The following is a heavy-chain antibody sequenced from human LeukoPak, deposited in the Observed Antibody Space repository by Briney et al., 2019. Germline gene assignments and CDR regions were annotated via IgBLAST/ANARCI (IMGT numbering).Heavy chain of an antibody. D-gene: IGHD2-2*01. CDR3: ASQAFCSSTSCPFHYYYGMDV. Sequence: SETLSLTCAVSGGSISSGGYSWSWIRQPPGKGLEWIGYIYHSGSTYYNPSLKSRVTISVDRSKNQFSLKLSSVTAADTAVYYCASQAFCSSTSCPFHYYYGMDVWGQGTTVTVSS. CDR2: IYHSGST. CDR1: GGSISSGGYS. V-gene: IGHV4-30-2*01. J-gene: IGHJ6*02.